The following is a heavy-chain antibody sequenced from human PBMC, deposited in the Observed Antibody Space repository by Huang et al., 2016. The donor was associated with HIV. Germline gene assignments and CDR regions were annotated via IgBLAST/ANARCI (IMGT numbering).Heavy chain of an antibody. CDR1: GFTFSAYW. Sequence: EVQLVESGGGLVQPGGSLRLSCAASGFTFSAYWVCWVRQAPGKGLAWVANIRQDESEKYYVDSVKGRFTISRDNAKNSLYLQMNSLRAEDTAVYYCATGLGSFDYWGQGSLVTVSS. V-gene: IGHV3-7*01. D-gene: IGHD7-27*01. J-gene: IGHJ4*02. CDR3: ATGLGSFDY. CDR2: IRQDESEK.